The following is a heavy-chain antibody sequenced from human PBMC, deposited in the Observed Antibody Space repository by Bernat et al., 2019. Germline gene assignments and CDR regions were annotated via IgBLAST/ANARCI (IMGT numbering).Heavy chain of an antibody. CDR2: IQSGGNT. CDR1: GFTFDDYA. V-gene: IGHV3-66*01. D-gene: IGHD2-15*01. CDR3: VRGYCSGGSCSYFDY. J-gene: IGHJ4*02. Sequence: EVQLVESGGGVVQPGGSLRLSCAASGFTFDDYAMHWVRQAPGKGLEWVSVIQSGGNTYYVDAVQGRFTISRDNSKNTLFLQMNSLRAEDTAVYYCVRGYCSGGSCSYFDYWGQGILVTVSS.